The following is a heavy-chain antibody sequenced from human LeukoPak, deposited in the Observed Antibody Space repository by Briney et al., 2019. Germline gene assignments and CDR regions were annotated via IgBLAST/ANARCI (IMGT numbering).Heavy chain of an antibody. CDR1: GGSFSGYY. V-gene: IGHV4-34*01. Sequence: SETLSLTCAVYGGSFSGYYWSWIRQPPGKGLEWIGEINHSGSTNYNPSLKSRVTISVDTSKNQFSLKLSPVTAADTAVYYCARHDQHYYGSGSYYSGFDYWGQGTLVTVSS. D-gene: IGHD3-10*01. J-gene: IGHJ4*02. CDR3: ARHDQHYYGSGSYYSGFDY. CDR2: INHSGST.